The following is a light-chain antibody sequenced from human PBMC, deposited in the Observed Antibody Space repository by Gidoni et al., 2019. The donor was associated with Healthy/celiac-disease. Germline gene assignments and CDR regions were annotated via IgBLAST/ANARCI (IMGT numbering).Light chain of an antibody. CDR3: QQYYSTPLT. J-gene: IGKJ4*01. V-gene: IGKV4-1*01. Sequence: DIVITQYPDSPSVSLGERATINCKSSQSVLYSSNNKNYLAWYQQKPGQPPKLLIYWASTRESGVPDRFSGSGSGTDFTLTISSLQAEDVAVYYCQQYYSTPLTFGGGTKVEIK. CDR2: WAS. CDR1: QSVLYSSNNKNY.